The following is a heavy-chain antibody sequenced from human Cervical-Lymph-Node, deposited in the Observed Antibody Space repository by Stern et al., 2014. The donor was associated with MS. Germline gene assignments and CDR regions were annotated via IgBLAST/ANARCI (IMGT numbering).Heavy chain of an antibody. D-gene: IGHD6-19*01. CDR1: GYTFNDYV. CDR2: IKAATGET. Sequence: QVQLVQSGAEVRKPGASVKVSCKASGYTFNDYVMHWVRQAPGQRLEWLGWIKAATGETQYSQNFQDRVTISRDTSATTASMELTSLTSEDTSVYFCAREAFRSGWRVFDFWGQGTLVTVSP. J-gene: IGHJ4*02. CDR3: AREAFRSGWRVFDF. V-gene: IGHV1-3*01.